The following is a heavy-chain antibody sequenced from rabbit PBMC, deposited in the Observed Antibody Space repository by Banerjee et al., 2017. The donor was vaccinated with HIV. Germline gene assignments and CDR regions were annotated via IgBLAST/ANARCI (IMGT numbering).Heavy chain of an antibody. CDR3: ARDQHYGGSNLVL. CDR2: IVPSNGGT. D-gene: IGHD4-2*01. CDR1: GFSFSSGYD. V-gene: IGHV1S40*01. J-gene: IGHJ6*01. Sequence: QSLEESGGDLVKPGASLTLTCTASGFSFSSGYDMCWVRQAPGKGLEWIACIVPSNGGTYYASWAKGRFTISNTSSTTVTLQMTSLTAADTASYFCARDQHYGGSNLVLWGPGTLVTVS.